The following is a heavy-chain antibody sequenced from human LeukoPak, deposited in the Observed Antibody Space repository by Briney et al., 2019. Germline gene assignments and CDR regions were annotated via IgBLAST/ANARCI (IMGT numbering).Heavy chain of an antibody. Sequence: GGSLRLSCAASGFTFSSYWMHWVRQTPGKGLVWVSRINNDGSSTRNADAVKGRFTISRDNAKNTLYLQMNSLRPEDTAVYYCVRGDTYDYYYYGMDVWGQGTTVTVSS. CDR3: VRGDTYDYYYYGMDV. CDR1: GFTFSSYW. D-gene: IGHD3-22*01. J-gene: IGHJ6*02. V-gene: IGHV3-74*01. CDR2: INNDGSST.